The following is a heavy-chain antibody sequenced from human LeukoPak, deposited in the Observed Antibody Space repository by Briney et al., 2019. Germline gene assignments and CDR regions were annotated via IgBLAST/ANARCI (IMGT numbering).Heavy chain of an antibody. Sequence: GGSLRLSCAASGFTFSSYGMHWVRQAPGKGLEWVSVISYDGSNKYYADSVRGRFTISRDNSKNTLYLQKNSLRAEDTAVYYCAKDGGGGVLDYWGQGTLVTVSS. CDR1: GFTFSSYG. D-gene: IGHD3-16*01. J-gene: IGHJ4*02. V-gene: IGHV3-30*18. CDR2: ISYDGSNK. CDR3: AKDGGGGVLDY.